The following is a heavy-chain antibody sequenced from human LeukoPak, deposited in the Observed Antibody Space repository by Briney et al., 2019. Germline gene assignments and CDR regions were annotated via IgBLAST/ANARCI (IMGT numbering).Heavy chain of an antibody. Sequence: SQTLSLTCTVSGGSISSGSYYWSWIRQPAGKGLEWIGRIYTSGCTNYNPSLKSRVTISVDTSKNQFSLKLSSVTAADTAVYYCARAGYSYGRGWFDPWGQGTLVTVSS. J-gene: IGHJ5*02. CDR2: IYTSGCT. D-gene: IGHD5-18*01. CDR3: ARAGYSYGRGWFDP. V-gene: IGHV4-61*02. CDR1: GGSISSGSYY.